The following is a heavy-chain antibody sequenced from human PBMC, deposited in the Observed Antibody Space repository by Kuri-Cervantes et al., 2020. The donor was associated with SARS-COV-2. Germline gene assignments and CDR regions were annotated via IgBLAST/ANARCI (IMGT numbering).Heavy chain of an antibody. CDR3: AKDIAPFSEHAVDI. CDR1: GFTFSSYA. D-gene: IGHD2-15*01. CDR2: ISYDGSNK. V-gene: IGHV3-30-3*01. Sequence: GESLKISCAASGFTFSSYAMHWVRQAPGKGLEWVAVISYDGSNKYYADSVKGRFTISRDNAKNSLYLQMNSLRAEDMALYYCAKDIAPFSEHAVDIWGQGTLVTVSS. J-gene: IGHJ4*02.